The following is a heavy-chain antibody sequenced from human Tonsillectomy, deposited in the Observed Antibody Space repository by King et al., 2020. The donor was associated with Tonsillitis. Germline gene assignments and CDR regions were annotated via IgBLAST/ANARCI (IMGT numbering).Heavy chain of an antibody. CDR1: GFTFDDYA. D-gene: IGHD3-16*02. J-gene: IGHJ4*02. CDR2: ISWNSGSI. V-gene: IGHV3-9*01. Sequence: VQLVESGGGLVQPGRSLRLSCAASGFTFDDYAMHWVRQAPGKGLEWVSGISWNSGSIGYADSVKGRFTISRDNAKNSLYLQMNSLRAEDTALYYCAKDMAEHVSLASFEYWGQGTLGTGSS. CDR3: AKDMAEHVSLASFEY.